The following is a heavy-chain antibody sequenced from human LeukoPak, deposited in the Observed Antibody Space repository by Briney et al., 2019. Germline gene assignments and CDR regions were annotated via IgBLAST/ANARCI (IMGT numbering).Heavy chain of an antibody. CDR3: ATDLSY. J-gene: IGHJ4*02. CDR1: GYTFTTYH. CDR2: INPSGGRT. V-gene: IGHV1-46*01. Sequence: GASVKVSCKASGYTFTTYHLHWVRQAPGQGLEWVGVINPSGGRTTYARKFQGRVSVTRDTSTSTLYMDLSSLRSDDTAVYYCATDLSYWGQGTLVTVSS.